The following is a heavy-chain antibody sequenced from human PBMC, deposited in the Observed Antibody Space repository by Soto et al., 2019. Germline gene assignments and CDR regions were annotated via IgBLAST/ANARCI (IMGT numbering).Heavy chain of an antibody. CDR3: TGDPSGRSRYDY. J-gene: IGHJ4*02. Sequence: GGSLRLSCAASGFTVSSTYMSWVRQAPGRGLEWVSIIYSTGSTYYADSAQGRFTISRDNSKNTLYLQMNSLRAEDTALYYCTGDPSGRSRYDYWGQGTLVTVSS. V-gene: IGHV3-53*01. D-gene: IGHD1-26*01. CDR2: IYSTGST. CDR1: GFTVSSTY.